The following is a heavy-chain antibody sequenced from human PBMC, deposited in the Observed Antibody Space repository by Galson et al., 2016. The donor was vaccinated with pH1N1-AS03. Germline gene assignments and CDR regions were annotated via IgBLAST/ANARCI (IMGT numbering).Heavy chain of an antibody. J-gene: IGHJ4*02. D-gene: IGHD3-22*01. CDR1: GFTFSSYS. Sequence: SLRLSCAASGFTFSSYSMNWVRQAPGKGLEWVSGINWLGGSTGYADSVKGRFTISRDNAKKSLYLQMNSLRVEDTAFYYCARDFYDSSGYFKAPFDYWGQGALVTVSS. V-gene: IGHV3-20*04. CDR2: INWLGGST. CDR3: ARDFYDSSGYFKAPFDY.